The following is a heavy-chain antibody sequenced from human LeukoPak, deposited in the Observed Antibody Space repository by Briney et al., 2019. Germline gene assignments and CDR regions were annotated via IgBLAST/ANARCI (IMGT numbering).Heavy chain of an antibody. Sequence: GASVKVSCKASGYTFTAYYMHWVRQAPGQGLEWMGWINPNSGGTNYAQKFQGRVTMTRDTSISTAYMELSRLTSDDTAAYYCAREGQLGYYFDYWGQGTLVTVSS. CDR2: INPNSGGT. CDR1: GYTFTAYY. D-gene: IGHD6-6*01. V-gene: IGHV1-2*02. CDR3: AREGQLGYYFDY. J-gene: IGHJ4*02.